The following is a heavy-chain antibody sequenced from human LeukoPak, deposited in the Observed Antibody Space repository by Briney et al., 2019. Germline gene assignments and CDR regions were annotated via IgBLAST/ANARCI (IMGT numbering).Heavy chain of an antibody. V-gene: IGHV3-53*01. J-gene: IGHJ6*02. D-gene: IGHD1-26*01. CDR2: LYSGGST. CDR3: ARDFSALVGATPIYYYYGMDV. Sequence: PGGSLRLSCAASGFTVSSNYMSWVRQAPGKGLEWVSVLYSGGSTNYADPVQGRFTISRDSSKNTLFLHMNSLRAEDTAVYYCARDFSALVGATPIYYYYGMDVWGQGTTVTVSS. CDR1: GFTVSSNY.